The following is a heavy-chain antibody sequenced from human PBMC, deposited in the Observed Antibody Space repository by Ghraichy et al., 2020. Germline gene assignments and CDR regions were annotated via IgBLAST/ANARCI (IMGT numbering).Heavy chain of an antibody. Sequence: GESLRLSCVASGFTFSGFWMGWVRQAPGKGLEWVANIKHDGSATYYVDSVKGRFTISRDNAKNELHLQMNSLRAEDTAVYYCARHGSWVFDFWGPGTLVTVSS. CDR3: ARHGSWVFDF. V-gene: IGHV3-7*01. D-gene: IGHD6-13*01. CDR1: GFTFSGFW. CDR2: IKHDGSAT. J-gene: IGHJ4*02.